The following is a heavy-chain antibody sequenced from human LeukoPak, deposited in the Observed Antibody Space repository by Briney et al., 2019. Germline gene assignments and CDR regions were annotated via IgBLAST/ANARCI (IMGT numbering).Heavy chain of an antibody. CDR1: GYSFTSYW. V-gene: IGHV5-51*01. J-gene: IGHJ3*02. Sequence: GESLKISCKGSGYSFTSYWIGWVRQMPGKGLEWMGIIYPGDSDTRYSPSFQGQVTISADKSISTAYLQWSSLKASDTAMYYCATTTSTNSGYQELDAFDIWGQGTMVTVSS. D-gene: IGHD5-12*01. CDR2: IYPGDSDT. CDR3: ATTTSTNSGYQELDAFDI.